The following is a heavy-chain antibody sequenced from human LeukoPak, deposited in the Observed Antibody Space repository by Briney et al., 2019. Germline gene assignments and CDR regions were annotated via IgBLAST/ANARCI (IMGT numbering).Heavy chain of an antibody. CDR3: ARDLGSSWYLGIGY. J-gene: IGHJ4*02. CDR2: MSPSGDGA. CDR1: GYSLTSYF. V-gene: IGHV1-46*01. Sequence: GASVKVSCKASGYSLTSYFMHWVRQAPGQGLEWMGVMSPSGDGANYIQKFQGRVTMTEDTSTDTAYMELRSLRSDDTAVYYCARDLGSSWYLGIGYWGQGTLVTVSS. D-gene: IGHD6-13*01.